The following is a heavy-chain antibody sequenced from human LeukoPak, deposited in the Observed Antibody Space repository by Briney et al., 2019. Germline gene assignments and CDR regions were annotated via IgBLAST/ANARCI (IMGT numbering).Heavy chain of an antibody. J-gene: IGHJ4*02. V-gene: IGHV3-9*01. CDR3: AKDTSPRIGAAGYFDY. D-gene: IGHD6-13*01. Sequence: PGRSLRLSCIASGFSFDDYTMHWVRQAPGKGLEWVSGISWNSGSIGYADSVKGRFTISRDNAKNSLYLQMNSLRAEDTALYYCAKDTSPRIGAAGYFDYWGQGTLVTVSS. CDR1: GFSFDDYT. CDR2: ISWNSGSI.